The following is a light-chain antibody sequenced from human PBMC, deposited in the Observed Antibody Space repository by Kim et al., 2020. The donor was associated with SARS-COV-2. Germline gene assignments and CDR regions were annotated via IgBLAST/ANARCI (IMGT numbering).Light chain of an antibody. Sequence: EIVLTQSPGTLSLPPGERATLSCRASHSVSSTYIFWYQQKPGQAPRLLIYGASSRAIGISDRFSGSGSGTDFTLTISRLEPEDSAVYYCQQYGRSVSFGQGTKLEI. J-gene: IGKJ2*03. CDR3: QQYGRSVS. CDR2: GAS. V-gene: IGKV3-20*01. CDR1: HSVSSTY.